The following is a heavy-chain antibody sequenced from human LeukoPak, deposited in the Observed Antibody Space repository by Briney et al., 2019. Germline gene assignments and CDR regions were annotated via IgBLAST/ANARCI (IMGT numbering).Heavy chain of an antibody. V-gene: IGHV3-21*01. CDR1: GFTFSSYG. J-gene: IGHJ4*02. Sequence: PGGSLRLFCAASGFTFSSYGMNWVRQAPGKGLEWVSSISGSSSDIYYGDSMKGRFTISRDNAKTSVYLQMNSLRAEDTAVYYCARGRFNYDSTGYSSFYYWGQGTLVTVSS. CDR3: ARGRFNYDSTGYSSFYY. CDR2: ISGSSSDI. D-gene: IGHD3-22*01.